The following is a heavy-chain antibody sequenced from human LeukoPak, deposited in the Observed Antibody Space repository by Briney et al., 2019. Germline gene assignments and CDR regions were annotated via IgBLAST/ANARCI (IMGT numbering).Heavy chain of an antibody. Sequence: SETLSLTCTVSGGSISSWSHYWVWIPPPPGKGLEWFGCLYYSGSNYYNPSLESRITLSVDTSKSQFSLKLSSATAADTAVYYCARQNHGQLPTIDYWGQGTLVTASS. J-gene: IGHJ4*02. CDR1: GGSISSWSHY. CDR3: ARQNHGQLPTIDY. V-gene: IGHV4-39*01. CDR2: LYYSGSN. D-gene: IGHD1-1*01.